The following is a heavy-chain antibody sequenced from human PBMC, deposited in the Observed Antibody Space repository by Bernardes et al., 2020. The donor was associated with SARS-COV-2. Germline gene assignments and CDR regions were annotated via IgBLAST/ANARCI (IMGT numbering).Heavy chain of an antibody. CDR3: APVGYCTGGVCYRAT. V-gene: IGHV4-4*02. D-gene: IGHD2-8*02. J-gene: IGHJ5*02. Sequence: SETLSLTCAVSGGSISSYNWWSWVRQPPGKGLEWIGEIFHTGTTNYNQSLKSRVTISLDKSKNQFSLNLISVTAADTAVYYCAPVGYCTGGVCYRATWGQGALVTVSS. CDR1: GGSISSYNW. CDR2: IFHTGTT.